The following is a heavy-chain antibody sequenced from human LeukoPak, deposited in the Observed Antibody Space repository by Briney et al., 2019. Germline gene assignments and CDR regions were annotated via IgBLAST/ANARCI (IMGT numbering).Heavy chain of an antibody. CDR3: AKLAAMVTPDY. Sequence: GGSLRLSCAASGFTFSSHGMPWVRQAPGKGLEWVAVISYDGSNKYYADSVKGRFTISRDNSKNTLYLQMNSLRAEDTAVYYCAKLAAMVTPDYWGQGTLVTVSS. CDR2: ISYDGSNK. CDR1: GFTFSSHG. V-gene: IGHV3-30*18. D-gene: IGHD5-18*01. J-gene: IGHJ4*02.